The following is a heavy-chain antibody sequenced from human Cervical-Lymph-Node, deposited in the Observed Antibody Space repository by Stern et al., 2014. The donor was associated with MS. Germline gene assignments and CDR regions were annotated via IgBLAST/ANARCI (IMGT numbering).Heavy chain of an antibody. CDR3: ALGGFGHYFEY. V-gene: IGHV1-69*01. J-gene: IGHJ4*02. D-gene: IGHD3-10*01. CDR2: IIPIIGTA. Sequence: VQLGQSGAEVQKPGSSVKVSCRASGGTFSSSDISLVRQAPGQGLAWMGGIIPIIGTANYAQKYQGRVTITADESTSTAYMELSSLRSEDTAIYYCALGGFGHYFEYWGQGTLVTVSS. CDR1: GGTFSSSD.